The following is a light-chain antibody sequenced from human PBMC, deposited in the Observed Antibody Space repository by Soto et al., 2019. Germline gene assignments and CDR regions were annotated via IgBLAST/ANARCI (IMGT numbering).Light chain of an antibody. J-gene: IGLJ1*01. CDR1: SSNIGRDY. V-gene: IGLV1-47*01. CDR2: RNN. CDR3: AAWDDSLSGYV. Sequence: QSVLTQPPSASGTPGQRVTISCSGSSSNIGRDYVYWYQQFPGTAPKLLIYRNNQRPSGVPDRFSGSKTGTSASLAISPLRSEDEADYYCAAWDDSLSGYVFGTGTKVTVL.